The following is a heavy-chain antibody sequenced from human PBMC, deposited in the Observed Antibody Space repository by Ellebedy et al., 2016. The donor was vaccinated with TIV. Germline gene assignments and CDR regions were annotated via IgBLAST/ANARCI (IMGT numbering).Heavy chain of an antibody. CDR2: ISYDGSNK. CDR1: GFPFDSYV. CDR3: ARALNHVDTVSTAPLDC. V-gene: IGHV3-30*04. D-gene: IGHD5/OR15-5a*01. J-gene: IGHJ4*02. Sequence: GESLKISCAASGFPFDSYVMNWVRQAPGKGLEWVALISYDGSNKYFADSVQGRFTISRDNSQSTLYLLMNSLRGDDTAIYYCARALNHVDTVSTAPLDCWGQGTLVTVSS.